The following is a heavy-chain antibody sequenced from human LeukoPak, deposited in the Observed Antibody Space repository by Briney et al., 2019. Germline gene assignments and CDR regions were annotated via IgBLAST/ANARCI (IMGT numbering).Heavy chain of an antibody. V-gene: IGHV4-59*01. CDR1: GGSISSYY. Sequence: SETLSLTCTVSGGSISSYYWSWIRQPPGKGLEWIGYIYYSGSTNYNPSLKSRVTISVDTSKNQFSLKLSSVTAADTAVYYCARAEDDILTGYLRAFDIWGQGTMVTVSS. CDR3: ARAEDDILTGYLRAFDI. CDR2: IYYSGST. D-gene: IGHD3-9*01. J-gene: IGHJ3*02.